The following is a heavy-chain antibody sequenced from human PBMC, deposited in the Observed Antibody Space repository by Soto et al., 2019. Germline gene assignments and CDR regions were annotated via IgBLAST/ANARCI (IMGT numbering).Heavy chain of an antibody. D-gene: IGHD1-26*01. CDR3: AKAPYSGRYYFDY. CDR2: ISDSGVST. CDR1: GFSFSISP. Sequence: GGSLRLSCAASGFSFSISPMHWVRQAPGKGLEWVSSISDSGVSTYYADSVKGRFTISRDNSKNTLYLQMYSLRAEDTAVYYCAKAPYSGRYYFDYWGQGTLVTVSS. J-gene: IGHJ4*02. V-gene: IGHV3-23*01.